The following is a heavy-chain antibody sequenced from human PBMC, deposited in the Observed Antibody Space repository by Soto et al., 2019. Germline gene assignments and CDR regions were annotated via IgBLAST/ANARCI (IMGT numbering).Heavy chain of an antibody. CDR3: ARGRGYCGGTNCYLDY. J-gene: IGHJ4*02. D-gene: IGHD2-21*01. V-gene: IGHV3-48*02. CDR2: ISSSGSTI. CDR1: GFSFSSHS. Sequence: GGALRLSCAASGFSFSSHSMKWVRQAPGKGLEWVSYISSSGSTIYYADSVKGRFTISRDNAKNSLYLQMNSLRDDDTAVYYCARGRGYCGGTNCYLDYWGQGALVTVSS.